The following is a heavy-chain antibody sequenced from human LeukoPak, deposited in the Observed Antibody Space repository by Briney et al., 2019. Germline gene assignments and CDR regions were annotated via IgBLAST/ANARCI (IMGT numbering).Heavy chain of an antibody. CDR2: ISAYNGNT. Sequence: ASVKVSCKASGYTFTSYGISWVRQAPGQGLEWMGWISAYNGNTNYAQKLQGRVTVTTDTSTSTAYMELRSLRSDDTAVYYCARDVPTIAARRTGTNYFDYWGQGTLVTVSS. CDR3: ARDVPTIAARRTGTNYFDY. CDR1: GYTFTSYG. D-gene: IGHD6-6*01. V-gene: IGHV1-18*01. J-gene: IGHJ4*02.